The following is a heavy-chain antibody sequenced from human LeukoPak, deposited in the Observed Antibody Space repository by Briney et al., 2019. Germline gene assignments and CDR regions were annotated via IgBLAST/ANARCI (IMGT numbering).Heavy chain of an antibody. CDR3: ARVKRGNSGYPDY. V-gene: IGHV3-21*01. Sequence: PGGSLRLSCVASGFTFSYYSMNWVRQAPGKGLEWVSSVSRSISSIYYADSVKGRFTISRDNAKNSLYLQMNSLRDEDTAVYYCARVKRGNSGYPDYWGQGTLVTVSS. CDR2: VSRSISSI. J-gene: IGHJ4*02. CDR1: GFTFSYYS. D-gene: IGHD3-22*01.